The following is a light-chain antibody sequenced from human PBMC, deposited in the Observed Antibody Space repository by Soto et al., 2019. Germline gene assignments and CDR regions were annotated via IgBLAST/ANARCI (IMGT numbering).Light chain of an antibody. Sequence: EIVLTPSPGTLSLSPVERATLSCRASQSVSSSYLAWYQQKPGQAPRLLIYGASSRATGIPDRFSGSGSGTDFTLTISRLEPEDFAVYYCQKYGSSPRKCGQGNTGAIK. J-gene: IGKJ1*01. CDR3: QKYGSSPRK. V-gene: IGKV3-20*01. CDR2: GAS. CDR1: QSVSSSY.